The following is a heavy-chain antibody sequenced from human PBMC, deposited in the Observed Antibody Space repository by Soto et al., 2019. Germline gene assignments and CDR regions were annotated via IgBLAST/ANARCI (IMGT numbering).Heavy chain of an antibody. V-gene: IGHV3-11*01. CDR3: ATGVVPATKWGYYSYGLDV. CDR2: ISRGGFIT. Sequence: QVQLVEAGGGSVKPGGSLRLSCAASGFTFSDYYMSWIRQAPGKGLEWVSDISRGGFITYHADSGNGRFTTSLDKAKNSLYLQMNTLSANDTAVYYCATGVVPATKWGYYSYGLDVWGQGTTVTVSS. D-gene: IGHD2-2*01. J-gene: IGHJ6*02. CDR1: GFTFSDYY.